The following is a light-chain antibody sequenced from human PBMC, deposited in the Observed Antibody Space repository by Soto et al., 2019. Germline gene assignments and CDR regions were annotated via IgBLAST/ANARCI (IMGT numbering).Light chain of an antibody. CDR2: AAS. CDR3: QQSYTFLPLT. Sequence: DIRLTQSPSSLSASVGDRVTLTCRASQSINTFLDWYQQKPGKAPKLLIYAASSLQSGVPSRFSGSGSGTDFTLTISSLQPEDFAIYYCQQSYTFLPLTFGGGTKVDIK. CDR1: QSINTF. J-gene: IGKJ4*01. V-gene: IGKV1-39*01.